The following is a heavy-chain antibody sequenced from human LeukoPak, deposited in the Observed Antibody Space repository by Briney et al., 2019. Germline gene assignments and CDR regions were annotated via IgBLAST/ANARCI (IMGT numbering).Heavy chain of an antibody. CDR3: AKPQRFLEWPDGY. J-gene: IGHJ4*02. CDR2: IFGADKNTT. V-gene: IGHV3-23*01. Sequence: GGSLRLSCAASGFPFSSYAMNWVRQAPGKGLEWVSIIFGADKNTTYYADSVKGRFTVSRDNSKNTLDLQMTDLRPEDTAIYYCAKPQRFLEWPDGYWGQGTLVTVSS. CDR1: GFPFSSYA. D-gene: IGHD3-3*01.